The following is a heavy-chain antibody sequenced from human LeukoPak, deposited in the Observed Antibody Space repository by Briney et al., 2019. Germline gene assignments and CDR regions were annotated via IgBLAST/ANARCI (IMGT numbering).Heavy chain of an antibody. V-gene: IGHV1-2*02. J-gene: IGHJ5*02. CDR3: ARGGSITYYWLDP. CDR1: EYTFSVYH. D-gene: IGHD2-21*01. CDR2: INPDSGDT. Sequence: ASVKVSCKASEYTFSVYHIHWVRQAPGQGLEWMAWINPDSGDTNYAQKFQGRVTMTRDTSISTAYMEVSSLRSDDTAVYYCARGGSITYYWLDPWGQGTLVTVSS.